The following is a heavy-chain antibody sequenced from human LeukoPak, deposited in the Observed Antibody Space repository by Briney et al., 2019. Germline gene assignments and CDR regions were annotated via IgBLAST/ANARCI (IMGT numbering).Heavy chain of an antibody. D-gene: IGHD3-10*01. CDR1: GFTFSSYS. Sequence: GGSLRLSCAASGFTFSSYSMNWVRQAPGKGLEWVSYISSSSSTIYYADSVKGRFTISRDNAKNSLYLQMNSLRAEDTAVYYCARVGITMVRGVPNAFDIWGQGTMVTVSS. CDR2: ISSSSSTI. CDR3: ARVGITMVRGVPNAFDI. V-gene: IGHV3-48*04. J-gene: IGHJ3*02.